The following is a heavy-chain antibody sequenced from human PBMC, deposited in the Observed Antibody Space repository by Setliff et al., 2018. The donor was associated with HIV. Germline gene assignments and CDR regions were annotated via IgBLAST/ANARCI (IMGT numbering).Heavy chain of an antibody. CDR1: GGPINIGSFY. Sequence: SETLSLTCTVSGGPINIGSFYWSWIRQPAGKGPEWLGHVYTSGNTYYDPSLASRVAISLDRSKNQFSLKLDSVTAADTALYFCARGRGARFEGSWFDPWGQGILVTVSS. V-gene: IGHV4-61*09. J-gene: IGHJ5*02. D-gene: IGHD3-10*01. CDR3: ARGRGARFEGSWFDP. CDR2: VYTSGNT.